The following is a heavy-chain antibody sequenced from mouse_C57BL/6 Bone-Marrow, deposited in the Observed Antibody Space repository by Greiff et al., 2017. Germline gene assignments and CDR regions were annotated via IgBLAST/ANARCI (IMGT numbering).Heavy chain of an antibody. CDR2: IWWDDDK. D-gene: IGHD1-1*01. CDR3: TRMRNYYGSLDY. Sequence: QVTLKESGPGILQPSQTLSLTCSFSGFSLSTFGMGVGWIRQPSGKGLEWLAHIWWDDDKYYNPALKSRLTISKDTSKNKVFLKIANVDTADTATHYGTRMRNYYGSLDYWGQGTTLTVSS. CDR1: GFSLSTFGMG. V-gene: IGHV8-8*01. J-gene: IGHJ2*01.